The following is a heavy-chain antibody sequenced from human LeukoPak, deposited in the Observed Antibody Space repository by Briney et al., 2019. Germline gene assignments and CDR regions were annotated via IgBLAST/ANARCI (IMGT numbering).Heavy chain of an antibody. CDR1: GFTFSSYA. D-gene: IGHD6-19*01. J-gene: IGHJ3*02. Sequence: GGSLRLSCAASGFTFSSYAMSWVRQAPGKGLEWVSAISGSGGSTYYADSVKGRFTISRDNSKNTLYLQMNSLRAEDTAVYYCAPPPPDSSGWYGDDAFDIWGQGTMVTVSS. CDR3: APPPPDSSGWYGDDAFDI. V-gene: IGHV3-23*01. CDR2: ISGSGGST.